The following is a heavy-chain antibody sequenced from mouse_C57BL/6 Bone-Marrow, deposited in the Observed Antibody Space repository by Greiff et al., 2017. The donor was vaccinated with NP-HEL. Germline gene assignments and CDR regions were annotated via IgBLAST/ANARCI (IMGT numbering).Heavy chain of an antibody. J-gene: IGHJ2*01. CDR2: IHPNSGST. CDR1: GYTFTSYW. D-gene: IGHD1-1*01. CDR3: AVYYYDFDY. V-gene: IGHV1-64*01. Sequence: QVQLQQPGAELVKPGASVKLSCKASGYTFTSYWMHWVKQRPGQGLEWIGMIHPNSGSTKYNEKFKSKATLTVDKSSSTAYMQLSSLTSEDSAVYYCAVYYYDFDYWGQGTTLTVSS.